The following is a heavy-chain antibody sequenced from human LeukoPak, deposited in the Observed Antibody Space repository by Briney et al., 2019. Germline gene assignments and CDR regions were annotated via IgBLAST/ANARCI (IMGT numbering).Heavy chain of an antibody. CDR2: VNPSSDST. Sequence: ASVKVSCKASGYTFTSYYLHWVRQAPGQGLEWMGIVNPSSDSTPYAQKFQGRVTMTRDTSTSTVYVELSSLRSEDTAVYYCARVRSGCFDYWGQGTLVTVSS. V-gene: IGHV1-46*01. CDR3: ARVRSGCFDY. J-gene: IGHJ4*02. D-gene: IGHD3-22*01. CDR1: GYTFTSYY.